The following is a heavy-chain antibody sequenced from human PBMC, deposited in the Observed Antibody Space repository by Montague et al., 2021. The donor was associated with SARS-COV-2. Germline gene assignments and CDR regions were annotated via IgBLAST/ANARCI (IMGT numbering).Heavy chain of an antibody. CDR3: SRGRAARSITIFGVVNPAIRYYYYMDV. CDR1: GGSFSGYY. V-gene: IGHV4-34*01. J-gene: IGHJ6*03. CDR2: INDSGST. D-gene: IGHD3-3*01. Sequence: SETLSLTCAVYGGSFSGYYWSWIRQPPGKGLEWIGEINDSGSTYYNPSLKSRVTISVDTSKNQFSLKLSSVTAADKAVYYCSRGRAARSITIFGVVNPAIRYYYYMDVWGKGTTVTVS.